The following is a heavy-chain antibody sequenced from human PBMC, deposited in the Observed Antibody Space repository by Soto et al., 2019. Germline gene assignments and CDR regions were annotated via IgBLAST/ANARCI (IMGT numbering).Heavy chain of an antibody. V-gene: IGHV3-7*05. CDR2: INQDGSEK. D-gene: IGHD5-18*01. J-gene: IGHJ6*02. CDR3: ARDGSTSWYSYDYHGMDV. CDR1: GFTFRTYW. Sequence: EVQLVESGGGLVQPGGSLRLSCGASGFTFRTYWLSWVRQVPGKGLERVANINQDGSEKNYVDSVKGRFTISRDNAKNSLYLQMSSLRAEDTALYYCARDGSTSWYSYDYHGMDVWGQGNTVTVSS.